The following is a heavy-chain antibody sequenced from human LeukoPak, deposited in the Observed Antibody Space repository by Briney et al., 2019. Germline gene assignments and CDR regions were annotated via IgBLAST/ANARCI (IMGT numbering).Heavy chain of an antibody. CDR1: GFTFSSCA. CDR3: ARARGYGEIDY. V-gene: IGHV3-23*01. CDR2: ISASGGST. Sequence: GGSLRLSCAASGFTFSSCAMSWVRQAPGKGLEWVSSISASGGSTFYADSVKGRFTISRDNAKNTLYLQMNSLRAEDTAVYYCARARGYGEIDYWGQGTLVTVSS. D-gene: IGHD4-17*01. J-gene: IGHJ4*02.